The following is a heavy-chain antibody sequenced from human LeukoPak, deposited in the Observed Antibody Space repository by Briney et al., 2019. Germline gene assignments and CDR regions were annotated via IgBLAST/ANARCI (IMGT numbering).Heavy chain of an antibody. CDR3: AKRGVVIRVILVGFHKEAYYFDS. Sequence: GGSLRLSCAATGFTFSDHNMGWMRQAPGKGLEWTSYTSGSGIYYADSVKGRFTISRDNAKNTLYLQMNSLRAEDTAVYFCAKRGVVIRVILVGFHKEAYYFDSWGQGVLVTVSS. J-gene: IGHJ4*02. D-gene: IGHD3-22*01. CDR2: TSGSGI. CDR1: GFTFSDHN. V-gene: IGHV3-11*01.